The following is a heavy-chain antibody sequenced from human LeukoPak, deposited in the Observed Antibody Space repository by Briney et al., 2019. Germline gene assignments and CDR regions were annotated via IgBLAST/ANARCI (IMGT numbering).Heavy chain of an antibody. V-gene: IGHV1-8*01. J-gene: IGHJ4*02. Sequence: APVKVSCKASGYTFTSYDINWVRQATGQGLEWMGWMNPNSGNTGYAQKFQGRVTMTRNTSISTAYMELSSLRSEDTAVYYCARNVAGSRQFDSWGQGTLVTVSS. CDR2: MNPNSGNT. CDR3: ARNVAGSRQFDS. D-gene: IGHD3-10*01. CDR1: GYTFTSYD.